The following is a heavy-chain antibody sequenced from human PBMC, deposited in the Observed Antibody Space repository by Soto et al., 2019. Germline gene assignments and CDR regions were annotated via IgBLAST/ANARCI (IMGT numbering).Heavy chain of an antibody. Sequence: EVQLLESGGGLVQTGGSLRLSCAASGFTFNSYPMTWVRQAPGKGLEWVSSIDVSGDTTSYADSGQGRFTFSSDNSKNSLYLQMNTLRAEDTAVYYCAKVHLLCDNSYIPCYYGMDVWGQGTTVTVSS. V-gene: IGHV3-23*01. CDR2: IDVSGDTT. J-gene: IGHJ6*01. D-gene: IGHD2-21*01. CDR1: GFTFNSYP. CDR3: AKVHLLCDNSYIPCYYGMDV.